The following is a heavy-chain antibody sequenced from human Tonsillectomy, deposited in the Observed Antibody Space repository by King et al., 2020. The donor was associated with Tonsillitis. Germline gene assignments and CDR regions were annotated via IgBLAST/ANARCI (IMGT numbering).Heavy chain of an antibody. D-gene: IGHD2-15*01. CDR2: ISWDGGST. Sequence: VQLVESGGVVVQPGGSLRLSCAASGFTFDDYAMHWVRQAPGKGLEWVSLISWDGGSTYYADSVKGRFTISRDNSKNSLYLQMNSLRAEDTALYYCATVLCGGSCFSFYYYGMDVWGQGTTVTVSS. J-gene: IGHJ6*02. V-gene: IGHV3-43D*03. CDR1: GFTFDDYA. CDR3: ATVLCGGSCFSFYYYGMDV.